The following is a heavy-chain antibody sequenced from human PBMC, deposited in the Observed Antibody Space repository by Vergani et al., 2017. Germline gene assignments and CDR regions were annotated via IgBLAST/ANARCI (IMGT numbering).Heavy chain of an antibody. CDR3: ARDRGLRGIVGATRH. Sequence: QVQLVQSGAEVKKPGASVKVSCKASGYTFTGYYMHWVRQAPGQGLEWMGWISAYNGNTNYAQKLQGRVTMTTDTSTSTAYMELRSLRSDDTAVYYCARDRGLRGIVGATRHWGQGTLVTVSS. V-gene: IGHV1-18*04. CDR1: GYTFTGYY. D-gene: IGHD1-26*01. CDR2: ISAYNGNT. J-gene: IGHJ4*02.